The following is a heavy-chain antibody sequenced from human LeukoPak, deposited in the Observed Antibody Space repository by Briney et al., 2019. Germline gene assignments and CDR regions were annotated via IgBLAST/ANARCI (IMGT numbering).Heavy chain of an antibody. D-gene: IGHD6-19*01. CDR1: GGSFSGYY. J-gene: IGHJ6*03. V-gene: IGHV4-34*01. CDR2: ISHSGST. Sequence: SETLSLTCAVYGGSFSGYYWSWIRQPPGKGLEWIGEISHSGSTNYNPSLKSRVTISVDTSKNQFSLKLSSVTAADTAVYYCARGWDSSGWAIYYYYYMDVWGKGTTVTVSS. CDR3: ARGWDSSGWAIYYYYYMDV.